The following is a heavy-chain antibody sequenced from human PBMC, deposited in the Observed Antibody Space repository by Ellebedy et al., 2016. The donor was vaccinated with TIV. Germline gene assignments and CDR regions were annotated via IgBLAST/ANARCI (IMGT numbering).Heavy chain of an antibody. Sequence: ASVKVSCKTSGNTFIGYNMHWVRQAPGQGHDWMGWINTNNGNPTYAQGFTGRFVFSLDTSVSTAYLHMSRLKAEDTAIYYCARAAAAGFFWYFDLWGRGTLVTVSS. J-gene: IGHJ2*01. CDR3: ARAAAAGFFWYFDL. D-gene: IGHD6-13*01. CDR1: GNTFIGYN. CDR2: INTNNGNP. V-gene: IGHV7-4-1*02.